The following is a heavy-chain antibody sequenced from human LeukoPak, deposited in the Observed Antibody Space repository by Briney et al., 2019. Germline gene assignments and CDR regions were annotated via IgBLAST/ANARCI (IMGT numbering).Heavy chain of an antibody. J-gene: IGHJ4*02. V-gene: IGHV4-59*01. CDR3: ASGRRGYSYAR. CDR1: GGSISGYY. D-gene: IGHD5-18*01. Sequence: KPSETLSLTCTVSGGSISGYYWTWIRQPPGKGLEWIGFVHYSASTSYNPSLKSRVTISADRSKNQFSLRLTSVTAADTAMYYGASGRRGYSYARWGQGTLVTVSS. CDR2: VHYSAST.